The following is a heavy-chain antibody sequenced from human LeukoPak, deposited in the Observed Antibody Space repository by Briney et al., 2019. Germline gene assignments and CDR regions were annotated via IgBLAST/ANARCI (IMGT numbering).Heavy chain of an antibody. J-gene: IGHJ4*02. Sequence: PGGSLTLSCAASGFTFDTHAMSWVRQAPGKGLEWASGINGNGASTYYSDSVKGRFTISRDNSKNTLYLQMSTLRAEDTAVYYCAKDQGYSYYYLDYWGQGTLVTVSS. V-gene: IGHV3-23*01. CDR2: INGNGAST. D-gene: IGHD5-18*01. CDR1: GFTFDTHA. CDR3: AKDQGYSYYYLDY.